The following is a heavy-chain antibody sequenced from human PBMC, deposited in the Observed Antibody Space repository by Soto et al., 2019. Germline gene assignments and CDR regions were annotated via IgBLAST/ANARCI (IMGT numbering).Heavy chain of an antibody. V-gene: IGHV4-39*01. CDR1: SGSISSSSYY. D-gene: IGHD3-22*01. CDR2: ISYSGTT. J-gene: IGHJ4*02. CDR3: ASNQDFYDSSGYYY. Sequence: PSETLSLTCTVSSGSISSSSYYWGWIRQSPGKGLEWIGTISYSGTTYYNPSLKSRVTISVDTSKNQFSLNLSSVTAADTAVYYCASNQDFYDSSGYYYWGQGTLVTVSS.